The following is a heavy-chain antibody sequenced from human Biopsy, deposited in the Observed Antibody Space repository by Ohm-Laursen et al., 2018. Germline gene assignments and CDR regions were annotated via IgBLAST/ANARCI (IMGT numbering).Heavy chain of an antibody. CDR3: AKHGSGWTGDDAFHI. D-gene: IGHD6-19*01. Sequence: SDTLSLTCTVSGGSISGSSWSWIRQAPGKGLEWIGYISYSRDTDYNPSLKSRITISVDTSKNQFSLKLTSVTAADTALYYCAKHGSGWTGDDAFHIWGQGTMVTVSS. CDR2: ISYSRDT. V-gene: IGHV4-59*08. CDR1: GGSISGSS. J-gene: IGHJ3*02.